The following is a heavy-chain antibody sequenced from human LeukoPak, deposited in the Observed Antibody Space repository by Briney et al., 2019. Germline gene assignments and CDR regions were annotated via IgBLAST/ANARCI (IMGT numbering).Heavy chain of an antibody. CDR2: IYTSGST. J-gene: IGHJ4*02. Sequence: SETLSLTCTVSGGSISSNYWSWIRQPAGKGLEWIGRIYTSGSTNYNPSLKSRVTMSVDTSKNQFSLNLSSVTAADTAVYYCAREEIAVTARSLDYWGQGTLVTVSP. V-gene: IGHV4-4*07. CDR1: GGSISSNY. CDR3: AREEIAVTARSLDY. D-gene: IGHD6-19*01.